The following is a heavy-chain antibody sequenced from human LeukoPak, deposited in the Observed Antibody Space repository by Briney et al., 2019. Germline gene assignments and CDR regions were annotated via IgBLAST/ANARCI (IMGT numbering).Heavy chain of an antibody. CDR2: ISSSGVST. CDR3: AKGLPQGY. CDR1: GFTFSSYA. V-gene: IGHV3-23*01. Sequence: GGSLRLSCAASGFTFSSYAMSWVRQAPGKGLEWGSTISSSGVSTFHADSVKCRVTISRDNSKNTLYLQMNSLRAEDTAVYYCAKGLPQGYWGQGTLVTVSS. J-gene: IGHJ4*02. D-gene: IGHD3-16*01.